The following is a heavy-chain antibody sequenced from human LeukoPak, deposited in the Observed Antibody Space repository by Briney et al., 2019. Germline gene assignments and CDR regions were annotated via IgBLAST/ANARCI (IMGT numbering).Heavy chain of an antibody. J-gene: IGHJ4*02. Sequence: GGSLRLSCAASGFSFSSYYMSWVRQAPGKGLEWVSVFYNSDFTCHADSVKGRFSISRDNSKNMLYLQMNSLRVEDTAVYFCARGITDYSGYDYWGQGTLVTVSS. CDR2: FYNSDFT. V-gene: IGHV3-66*01. CDR1: GFSFSSYY. D-gene: IGHD5-12*01. CDR3: ARGITDYSGYDY.